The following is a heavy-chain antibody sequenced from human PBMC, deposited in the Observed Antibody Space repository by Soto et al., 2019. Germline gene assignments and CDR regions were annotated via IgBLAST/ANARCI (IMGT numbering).Heavy chain of an antibody. Sequence: QVQLQESGPGLVKPSQTLSLTCTVSGGSISSGDYYWTWIRQSPGKGLEWLGHIYDSGSTHYNPSLKSRVTISVDTSKTQFSLRLSSVTAADTAVYYCARDTMGSVGSYYYAMDVWGQGTTVTVSS. D-gene: IGHD3-10*01. CDR2: IYDSGST. CDR3: ARDTMGSVGSYYYAMDV. V-gene: IGHV4-30-4*01. J-gene: IGHJ6*02. CDR1: GGSISSGDYY.